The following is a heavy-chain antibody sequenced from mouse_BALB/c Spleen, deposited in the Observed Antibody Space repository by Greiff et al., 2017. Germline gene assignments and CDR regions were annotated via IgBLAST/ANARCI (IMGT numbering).Heavy chain of an antibody. CDR2: IDPANGNT. Sequence: VKLQQSGAELVKPGASVKLSCTASGFNIKDTYMHWVKQRPEQGLEWIGRIDPANGNTKYDPKFQGKATITADTSSNTAYLQLSSLTSEDTAVYYCARRGMITTAYWYFDVWGAGTTVTVSS. J-gene: IGHJ1*01. CDR1: GFNIKDTY. V-gene: IGHV14-3*02. D-gene: IGHD2-4*01. CDR3: ARRGMITTAYWYFDV.